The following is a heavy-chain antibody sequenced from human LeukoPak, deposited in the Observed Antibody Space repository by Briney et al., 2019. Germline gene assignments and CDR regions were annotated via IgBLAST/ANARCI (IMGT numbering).Heavy chain of an antibody. CDR2: IIPIFGTA. D-gene: IGHD2/OR15-2a*01. J-gene: IGHJ4*02. CDR3: ARDRDGSIGYFDY. Sequence: SVKVSCKASGGTFSSYAISWVRQAPGQGLEWMGGIIPIFGTANYAQKLQGRVTMTTDTSTSTAYMELRSLRSDDTAVYYCARDRDGSIGYFDYWGQGTLVTVSS. CDR1: GGTFSSYA. V-gene: IGHV1-69*05.